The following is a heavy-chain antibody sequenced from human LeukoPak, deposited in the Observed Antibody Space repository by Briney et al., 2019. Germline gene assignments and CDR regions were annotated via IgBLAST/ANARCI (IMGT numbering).Heavy chain of an antibody. V-gene: IGHV3-21*01. Sequence: PGGSLRLSCAASGFTFSSYSMNWIRQAPGKGLEWVSSISSSSSYIYYAVSVKGRFTISRDNAKNSLYLQMNSLRAEDTAVYYCARDLGGADYWGQGTLVTVSS. CDR3: ARDLGGADY. CDR1: GFTFSSYS. CDR2: ISSSSSYI. D-gene: IGHD2-21*01. J-gene: IGHJ4*02.